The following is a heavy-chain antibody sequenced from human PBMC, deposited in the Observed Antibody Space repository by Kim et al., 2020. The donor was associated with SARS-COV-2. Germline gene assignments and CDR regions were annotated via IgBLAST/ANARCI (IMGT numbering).Heavy chain of an antibody. CDR3: ARCRGGRELGYYYYGMDV. CDR2: IYPGDSDT. J-gene: IGHJ6*02. V-gene: IGHV5-51*01. D-gene: IGHD3-16*01. Sequence: GESLKISCKGSGYSFTSYWIGWVRQMPGKGLEWMGIIYPGDSDTRYSPSFQGQVTISADKSISTAYLQWSSLKASDTAMYYCARCRGGRELGYYYYGMDVWGQGTTVTVSS. CDR1: GYSFTSYW.